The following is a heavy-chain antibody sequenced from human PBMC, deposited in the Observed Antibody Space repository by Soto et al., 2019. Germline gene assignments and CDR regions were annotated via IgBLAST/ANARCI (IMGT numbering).Heavy chain of an antibody. CDR2: IHYGGST. V-gene: IGHV4-30-4*01. J-gene: IGHJ4*02. CDR3: ARRGGRVPELYFDY. D-gene: IGHD3-10*01. CDR1: GGSISSGDYY. Sequence: QVQLQESGPGLVKPSQTLSLTCTVSGGSISSGDYYWSWIRQPPGKGLEWLGYIHYGGSTYYNPSLKSRVTISVDTSKNQFSLKLSSVTAADTAVYYCARRGGRVPELYFDYWGQGTLVTVSS.